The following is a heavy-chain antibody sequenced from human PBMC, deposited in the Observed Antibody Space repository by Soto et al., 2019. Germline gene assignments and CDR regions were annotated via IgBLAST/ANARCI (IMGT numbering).Heavy chain of an antibody. CDR1: GFTFTSAW. CDR2: IVSRSDGGAI. Sequence: EVQLVESGGGFVKPGGSLRLSCAASGFTFTSAWMNWVREAPGKGLEWVARIVSRSDGGAIDYAAPVRGRFTISRDDSKTTLYLQMNSLKVEDTGIDFCTTATILNAGGKVSGAFDVWGQGTMVTAS. J-gene: IGHJ3*01. D-gene: IGHD2-8*01. CDR3: TTATILNAGGKVSGAFDV. V-gene: IGHV3-15*07.